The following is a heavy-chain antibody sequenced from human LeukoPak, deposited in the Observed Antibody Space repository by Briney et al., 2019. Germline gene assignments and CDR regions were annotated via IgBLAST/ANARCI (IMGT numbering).Heavy chain of an antibody. CDR1: GFTFNNYA. CDR3: AELGITMIGGV. V-gene: IGHV3-23*01. Sequence: GGSLRLSCAASGFTFNNYAMTWVRQAPGKGLEWVSDISGSGLTTYYVDSVKGRFTISRDNAKNSLYLQMNSLRAEDTAVYYCAELGITMIGGVWGKGTTVTISS. CDR2: ISGSGLTT. J-gene: IGHJ6*04. D-gene: IGHD3-10*02.